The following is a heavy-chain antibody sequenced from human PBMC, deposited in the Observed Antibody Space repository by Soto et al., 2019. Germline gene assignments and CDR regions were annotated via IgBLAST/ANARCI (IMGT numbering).Heavy chain of an antibody. Sequence: PSETLSLTCTVSGGSISSSSYYWGWIRQPPGKGPEWIGSIYYSGSTYYNPSLKSRVTISVDTSKNQFSLKLSSVAAADTAVYYCARASSSSWYIDYYYGMDVWGQGTTVTVSS. V-gene: IGHV4-39*01. CDR1: GGSISSSSYY. J-gene: IGHJ6*02. D-gene: IGHD6-13*01. CDR3: ARASSSSWYIDYYYGMDV. CDR2: IYYSGST.